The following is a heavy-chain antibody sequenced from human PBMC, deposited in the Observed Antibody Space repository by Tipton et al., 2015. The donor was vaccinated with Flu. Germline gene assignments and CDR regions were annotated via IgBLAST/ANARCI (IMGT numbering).Heavy chain of an antibody. CDR1: GYNSAGHW. CDR3: VCRGSSSGWPQGFNV. Sequence: VQLVQSGAEVKKPGESLTISCKGFGYNSAGHWIGWVRQPPGKGLEWMGVIHLRDSDTRYSPYFQGQVIISSDKSINTAYLHWNSLKTSDTAMYYCVCRGSSSGWPQGFNVWGQGTMVTVSS. CDR2: IHLRDSDT. V-gene: IGHV5-51*03. D-gene: IGHD6-19*01. J-gene: IGHJ3*01.